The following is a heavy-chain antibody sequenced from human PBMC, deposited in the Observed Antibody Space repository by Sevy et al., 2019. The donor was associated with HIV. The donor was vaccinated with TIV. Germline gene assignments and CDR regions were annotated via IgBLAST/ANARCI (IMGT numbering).Heavy chain of an antibody. CDR2: IRRNSHEPYGGAT. J-gene: IGHJ4*02. CDR1: GFTFGDYA. Sequence: GGSLRLSCTSSGFTFGDYAMSWFRQAPGKGLEWVAFIRRNSHEPYGGATEYAASVKGRFTIQRDDSKSIAYLQLNSPKTEDTAVYYCTRALATADTPGYYFDYWGQGILVTVSS. V-gene: IGHV3-49*03. D-gene: IGHD5-12*01. CDR3: TRALATADTPGYYFDY.